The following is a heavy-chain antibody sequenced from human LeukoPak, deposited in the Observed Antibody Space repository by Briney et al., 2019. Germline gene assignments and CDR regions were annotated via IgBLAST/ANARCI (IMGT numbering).Heavy chain of an antibody. CDR3: ASPLL. CDR1: GFTFSGYS. J-gene: IGHJ3*01. Sequence: GGSLRLSCTASGFTFSGYSMQWVRQAPGKGLEWVSYISSSSSYIYYADSVKGRFTISRDNAKNSLYLQINSLRAEDTAVYYCASPLLWGQGTMVTVSS. CDR2: ISSSSSYI. V-gene: IGHV3-21*05.